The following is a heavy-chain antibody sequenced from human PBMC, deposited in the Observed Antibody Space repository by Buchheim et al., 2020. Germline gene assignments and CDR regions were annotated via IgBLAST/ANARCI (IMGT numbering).Heavy chain of an antibody. CDR2: ISGSGGIT. J-gene: IGHJ4*02. CDR1: GLTFSSYA. V-gene: IGHV3-23*01. CDR3: AKDRGAGSPRDVDY. D-gene: IGHD3-10*01. Sequence: EVQLLESGGGLVQPGGSLRLSCAASGLTFSSYAMSWVRQAPGKGLEWVSAISGSGGITYYADSVKGRFTISIDNSKNTLYLQMNRLRAEDTDVYYCAKDRGAGSPRDVDYWGQGTL.